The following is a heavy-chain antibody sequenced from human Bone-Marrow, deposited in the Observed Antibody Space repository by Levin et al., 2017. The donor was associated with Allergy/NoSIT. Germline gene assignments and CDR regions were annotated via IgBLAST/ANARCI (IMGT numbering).Heavy chain of an antibody. D-gene: IGHD5-12*01. CDR2: INHSGST. V-gene: IGHV4-34*01. Sequence: SQTLSLPCAVYGGSFRGYYWSWIRQPPGKGLEWIGEINHSGSTNYNPSLKSRVTISVDTSKNQFSLKLSSVTAADTAVYYCASGRSGYDYSGAFDIWGQGTMVTVSS. J-gene: IGHJ3*02. CDR3: ASGRSGYDYSGAFDI. CDR1: GGSFRGYY.